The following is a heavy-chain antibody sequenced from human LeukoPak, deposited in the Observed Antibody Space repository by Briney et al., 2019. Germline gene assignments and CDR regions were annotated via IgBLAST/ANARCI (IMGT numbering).Heavy chain of an antibody. D-gene: IGHD3-9*01. J-gene: IGHJ3*02. Sequence: ASVKVSCKASGGTFSSYGISWVRQAPGQGLEWMGWISAYNGNTNYAQKLQGRVTMTTDTSTSTAYMELRSLRSDDTAVYYCARVYYDILTGYYDAFDIWGQGTMVTVSS. CDR1: GGTFSSYG. CDR3: ARVYYDILTGYYDAFDI. V-gene: IGHV1-18*01. CDR2: ISAYNGNT.